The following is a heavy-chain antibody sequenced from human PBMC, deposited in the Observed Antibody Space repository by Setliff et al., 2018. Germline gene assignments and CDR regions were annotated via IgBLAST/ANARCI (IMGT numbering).Heavy chain of an antibody. CDR3: SRDLQGSGDYVVDY. CDR1: GFTFTSYW. D-gene: IGHD4-17*01. J-gene: IGHJ4*02. V-gene: IGHV3-7*01. Sequence: SGGSLRLSCAASGFTFTSYWMSWVRQAPGKGLEWVANMKQDGSIKYYLDSVRGRFTISRDNAENSLTLQMNSLRVEDTAVYYCSRDLQGSGDYVVDYWGQGTLVTVSS. CDR2: MKQDGSIK.